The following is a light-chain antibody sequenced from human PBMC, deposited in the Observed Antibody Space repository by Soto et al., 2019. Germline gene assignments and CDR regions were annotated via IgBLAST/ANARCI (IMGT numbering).Light chain of an antibody. J-gene: IGKJ1*01. CDR3: QQYYSTRPA. Sequence: DIVMTQSPDSLAVSLGERATINCKSSQSVLYSSNNKNYLAWYHQKPGQPPKLLIYWASTRESWVPDRFRGRGSGTDFTLTISSLQAEDVAVYYCQQYYSTRPAFGQGTKVEIK. CDR2: WAS. V-gene: IGKV4-1*01. CDR1: QSVLYSSNNKNY.